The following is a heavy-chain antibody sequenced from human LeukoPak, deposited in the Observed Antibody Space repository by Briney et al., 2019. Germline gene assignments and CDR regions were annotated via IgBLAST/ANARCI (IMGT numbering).Heavy chain of an antibody. CDR2: IYPDDSDI. J-gene: IGHJ3*02. Sequence: PGESLKISCEGSGDNFPNYWIDWVRQMPGKGLEWMGSIYPDDSDIKYSPSFQGQVAISADKSISTAYLQWSSLKASDTAMYYCARSGYCSSTSCYTNAFDIWGQGTMVTVSS. D-gene: IGHD2-2*02. CDR3: ARSGYCSSTSCYTNAFDI. V-gene: IGHV5-51*01. CDR1: GDNFPNYW.